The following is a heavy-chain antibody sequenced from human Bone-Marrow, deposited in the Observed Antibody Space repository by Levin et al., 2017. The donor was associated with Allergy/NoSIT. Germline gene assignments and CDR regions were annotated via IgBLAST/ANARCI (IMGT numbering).Heavy chain of an antibody. CDR3: AKEGYHGSGSYVRVDV. J-gene: IGHJ6*02. V-gene: IGHV3-23*01. Sequence: QPGGSLRLSCAASGFTVSSYAMTWVRQAPGKGLEWVSVITAGVGSTDYADSVKGRFTISRDNSKNTLNLQMNSLRADDTAVYYCAKEGYHGSGSYVRVDVWGQGTTVTVSS. CDR1: GFTVSSYA. D-gene: IGHD3-10*01. CDR2: ITAGVGST.